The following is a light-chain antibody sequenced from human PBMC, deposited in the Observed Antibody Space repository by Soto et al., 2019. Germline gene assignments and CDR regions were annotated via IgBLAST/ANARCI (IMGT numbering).Light chain of an antibody. CDR1: QSISNW. V-gene: IGKV1-5*03. Sequence: DIQMTQSPSTLPASVGDRVTIXXRTSQSISNWLAWYQQKPGKAPKLXLSTTSTLEDGVPSRFSGSASGTEFTLTISSLQPDDFATYYCQHYNSYSEAFGQGTKVDIK. J-gene: IGKJ1*01. CDR2: TTS. CDR3: QHYNSYSEA.